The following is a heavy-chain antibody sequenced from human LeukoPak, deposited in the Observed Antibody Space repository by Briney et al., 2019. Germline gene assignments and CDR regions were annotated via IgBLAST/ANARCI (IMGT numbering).Heavy chain of an antibody. CDR3: ARANYVWGSYHY. CDR1: GCTVSSNY. Sequence: GGSLRLSCAASGCTVSSNYMSWVRQAPGKGLEWASVIYSGGSTYYADSVKGRFTISRDNSKNTLYLQMNSLRAEDTAVYYCARANYVWGSYHYWGQGTLVTVSS. J-gene: IGHJ4*02. D-gene: IGHD3-16*02. V-gene: IGHV3-53*01. CDR2: IYSGGST.